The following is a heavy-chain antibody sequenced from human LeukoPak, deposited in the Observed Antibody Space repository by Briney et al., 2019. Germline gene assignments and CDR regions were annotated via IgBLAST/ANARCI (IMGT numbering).Heavy chain of an antibody. V-gene: IGHV5-51*01. J-gene: IGHJ4*02. CDR1: GYTLTEYW. CDR2: IYPGDSDT. D-gene: IGHD3-10*01. Sequence: GESLKISCKGSGYTLTEYWIGWVRQMPGKGLEWMGVIYPGDSDTRYSPSFQGQVTISADKSISTAYLQWRSLRASDSAMYYCARQAMVRGVPDYWGQGTLVTVSS. CDR3: ARQAMVRGVPDY.